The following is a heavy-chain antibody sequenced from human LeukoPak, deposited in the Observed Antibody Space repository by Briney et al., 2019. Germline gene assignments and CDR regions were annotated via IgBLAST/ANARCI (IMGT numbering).Heavy chain of an antibody. D-gene: IGHD6-13*01. CDR2: IIPIFGTA. J-gene: IGHJ5*02. Sequence: GASVKVSCKASGGTFSSYAISWVRQAPGQGLEWMGGIIPIFGTANYAQKLQGRVTMTTDTSTSTAYMELRSLRSDDTAVYYCARGKGLAAAEWFDPWGQGTLVTVSS. CDR1: GGTFSSYA. V-gene: IGHV1-69*05. CDR3: ARGKGLAAAEWFDP.